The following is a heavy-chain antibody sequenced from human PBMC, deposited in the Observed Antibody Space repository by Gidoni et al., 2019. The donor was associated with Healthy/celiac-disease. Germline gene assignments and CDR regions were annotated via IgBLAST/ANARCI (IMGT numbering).Heavy chain of an antibody. V-gene: IGHV4-59*01. J-gene: IGHJ6*02. Sequence: QLQLQESGPGLVKPSETLSLTCTVSVVSISSYYCSWIRQPPGKGLELMGYISYSGSTNYNPSLKSRVIISVETSKNQFDLKLSFVTAADTAVYYCARDSGTMISGMDVWGQGTTVTVSS. CDR3: ARDSGTMISGMDV. D-gene: IGHD3-22*01. CDR1: VVSISSYY. CDR2: ISYSGST.